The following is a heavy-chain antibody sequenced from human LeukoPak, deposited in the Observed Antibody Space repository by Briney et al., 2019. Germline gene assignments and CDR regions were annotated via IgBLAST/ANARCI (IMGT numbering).Heavy chain of an antibody. D-gene: IGHD1-14*01. CDR1: GGSISSSSYY. Sequence: SETLSLTCTVSGGSISSSSYYWGWIRQPPGKGLEWIGSIYYSGSTYYNPSLKSRVTISVDTSKNQFSLKLSSVTAADTAVYYCARTRTYFDIWGQGTMVTVSS. V-gene: IGHV4-39*01. CDR3: ARTRTYFDI. CDR2: IYYSGST. J-gene: IGHJ3*02.